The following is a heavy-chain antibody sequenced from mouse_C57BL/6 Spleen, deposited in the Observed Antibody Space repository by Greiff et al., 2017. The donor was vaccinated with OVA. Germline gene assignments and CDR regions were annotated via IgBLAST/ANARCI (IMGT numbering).Heavy chain of an antibody. CDR3: SRVSTMVTTGNFDY. Sequence: VQLQQPGTELVKPGASVKLSCKASGYTFTSYWMHWVKQRPGQGLEWIGNINPSNGGTNYNEKFKSKATLTVDKSSSTAYLQLSSLTSADSAVYYWSRVSTMVTTGNFDYWGQGTTLTVSS. D-gene: IGHD2-2*01. V-gene: IGHV1-53*01. CDR1: GYTFTSYW. J-gene: IGHJ2*01. CDR2: INPSNGGT.